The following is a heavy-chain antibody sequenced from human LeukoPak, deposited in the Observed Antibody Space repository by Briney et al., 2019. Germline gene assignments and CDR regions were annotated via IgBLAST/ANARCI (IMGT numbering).Heavy chain of an antibody. D-gene: IGHD6-13*01. CDR3: ARGRNGYSNSWYVNY. CDR2: INHSGST. CDR1: GGSFSGYY. V-gene: IGHV4-34*01. Sequence: SETLSLTCAVYGGSFSGYYWSRIRQPPGRGLEWIGEINHSGSTNYNPSLKSRVTISADTSKNQFSLKLSSVTAADTAVYYCARGRNGYSNSWYVNYWGQGTLVTVSS. J-gene: IGHJ4*02.